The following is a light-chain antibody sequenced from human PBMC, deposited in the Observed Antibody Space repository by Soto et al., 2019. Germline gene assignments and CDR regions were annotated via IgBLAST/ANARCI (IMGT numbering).Light chain of an antibody. CDR1: SSDVGGYNY. CDR3: SSYTSTSTFVV. CDR2: DVS. V-gene: IGLV2-14*01. Sequence: QSALTQPASVSGSPGQSITISCTGTSSDVGGYNYVSWYQQHPGKAPKLMIFDVSYRLSGVSIRFSGSKSGNTASLTISGLQAEDEADYYCSSYTSTSTFVVFGGGTKLTVL. J-gene: IGLJ2*01.